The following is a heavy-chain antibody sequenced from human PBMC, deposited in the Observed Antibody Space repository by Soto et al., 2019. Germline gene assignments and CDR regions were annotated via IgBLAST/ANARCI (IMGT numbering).Heavy chain of an antibody. CDR2: ISGSGGST. CDR1: GFTFSTYA. Sequence: EVQLLESGGGLVQPGGSLRLSCAASGFTFSTYAMTWVRQAPAQGLEWVSGISGSGGSTYYADSVKGRFTISRDSSKNTLYLQMDSLRAEDTAVYYCAKKTDASSPWGALDIWGQGTMVSVFS. J-gene: IGHJ3*02. V-gene: IGHV3-23*01. D-gene: IGHD3-16*01. CDR3: AKKTDASSPWGALDI.